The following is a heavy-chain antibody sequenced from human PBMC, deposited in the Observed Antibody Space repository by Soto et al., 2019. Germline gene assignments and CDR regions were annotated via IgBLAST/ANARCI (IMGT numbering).Heavy chain of an antibody. CDR1: GFTFSSYA. Sequence: GGSLRLSCAASGFTFSSYAMSWVRQAPGKGLEWVSAISGSGGSTYYADSVKGRFTISRDNSKNTLYLQMNSLRAEDTAVYYCAKDLLYSNPSDDAFDIWGQGTMVTVSS. J-gene: IGHJ3*02. V-gene: IGHV3-23*01. D-gene: IGHD4-4*01. CDR2: ISGSGGST. CDR3: AKDLLYSNPSDDAFDI.